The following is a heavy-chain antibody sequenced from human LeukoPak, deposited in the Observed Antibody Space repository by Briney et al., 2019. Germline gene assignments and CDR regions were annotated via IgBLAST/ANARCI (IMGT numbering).Heavy chain of an antibody. D-gene: IGHD6-6*01. Sequence: ASVKVSCKASGYTFTGYYMHWVRQAPGQGLEWMGWINPNSGGTNYAQKFQGRVTMTRDTSISTAYMELSRLRSDDTAVYYCARLSVVARQDVDYWGQGTLVTVSS. CDR1: GYTFTGYY. CDR3: ARLSVVARQDVDY. J-gene: IGHJ4*02. CDR2: INPNSGGT. V-gene: IGHV1-2*02.